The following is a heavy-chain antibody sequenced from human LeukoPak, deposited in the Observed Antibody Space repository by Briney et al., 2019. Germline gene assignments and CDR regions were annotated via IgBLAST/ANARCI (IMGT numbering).Heavy chain of an antibody. Sequence: GGSLRLSCAASGFTVSSYAMSWVRQAPGKGLEWVSAISGSGGSTYYADSVKGRFTISRDNSKNTLYLQMNSLRAEDTAVYYCAKRIAAGHDAFDIWGQGTMVTVSS. J-gene: IGHJ3*02. CDR2: ISGSGGST. CDR3: AKRIAAGHDAFDI. CDR1: GFTVSSYA. D-gene: IGHD6-25*01. V-gene: IGHV3-23*01.